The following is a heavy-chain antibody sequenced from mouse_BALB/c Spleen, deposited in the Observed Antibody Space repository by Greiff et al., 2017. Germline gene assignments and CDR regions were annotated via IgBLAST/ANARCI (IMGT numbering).Heavy chain of an antibody. V-gene: IGHV5-12-1*01. Sequence: EVQLVESGGGLVKPGGSLKLSCAASGFAFSSYDMSWVRQTPEKRLEWVAYISSGGGSTYYPDTVKGRFTISRDNAKNTLYLQMSSLKSEDTAMYYCARLPLGNYAMDYWGQGTSVTVSS. D-gene: IGHD1-1*01. CDR3: ARLPLGNYAMDY. J-gene: IGHJ4*01. CDR2: ISSGGGST. CDR1: GFAFSSYD.